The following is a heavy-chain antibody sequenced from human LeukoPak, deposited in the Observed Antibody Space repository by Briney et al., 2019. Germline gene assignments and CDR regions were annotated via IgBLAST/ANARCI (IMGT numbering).Heavy chain of an antibody. J-gene: IGHJ5*02. V-gene: IGHV4-34*01. Sequence: GSLRLSCAASGFTFSNAWMSWVRQAPGKGLEWIGEINHSGSTNYNPSLKSRVTISVDTSKNQFSLKLSSVTAADTAVYYCARHPRMVRGVKFDPWGQGTLVTVSS. CDR3: ARHPRMVRGVKFDP. CDR2: INHSGST. CDR1: GFTFSNAW. D-gene: IGHD3-10*01.